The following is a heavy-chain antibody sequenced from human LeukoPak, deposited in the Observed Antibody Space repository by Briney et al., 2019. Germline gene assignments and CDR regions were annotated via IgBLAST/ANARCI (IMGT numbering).Heavy chain of an antibody. CDR2: INPNSGGT. Sequence: VQDTCQATRYTFIGYYMHWVRPPPAQGLEWMGWINPNSGGTNYAQKFQGRVTMTRDTSISTAYMELSRLRSDDTAVYYCARAPLLWFGENAFDIWGQGTMVTVSS. CDR3: ARAPLLWFGENAFDI. CDR1: RYTFIGYY. J-gene: IGHJ3*02. V-gene: IGHV1-2*02. D-gene: IGHD3-10*01.